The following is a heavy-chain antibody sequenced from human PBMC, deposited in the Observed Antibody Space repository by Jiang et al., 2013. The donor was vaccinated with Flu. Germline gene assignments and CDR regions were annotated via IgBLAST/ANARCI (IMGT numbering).Heavy chain of an antibody. CDR2: ISGSGGST. J-gene: IGHJ4*02. D-gene: IGHD4-17*01. CDR1: GFTFSSYA. Sequence: VQLLESGGGLVQPGGSLRLSCAASGFTFSSYAMSWVRQAPGKGLEWVSAISGSGGSTYYADSVKGRFTISRDNSKNTLYLQMNSLRAEDTAVYYCAKGKGIATTVTTPLLDYWAREPWSPSPQ. CDR3: AKGKGIATTVTTPLLDY. V-gene: IGHV3-23*01.